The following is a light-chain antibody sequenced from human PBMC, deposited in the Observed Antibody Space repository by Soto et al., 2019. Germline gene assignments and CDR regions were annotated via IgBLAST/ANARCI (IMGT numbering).Light chain of an antibody. CDR3: QQYNNWPPLT. CDR2: GAS. CDR1: QSVSSN. J-gene: IGKJ4*01. V-gene: IGKV3-15*01. Sequence: EIVMTQSPATLSVSPGERANLSCRASQSVSSNLAWYQQKPGQAPRLLIYGASTRATGIPARFSGSGSGTAFTLTISSLQSEDFAVYYCQQYNNWPPLTFGGGTKVEIK.